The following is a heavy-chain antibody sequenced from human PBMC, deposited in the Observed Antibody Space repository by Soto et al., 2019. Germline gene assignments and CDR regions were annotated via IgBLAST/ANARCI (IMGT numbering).Heavy chain of an antibody. Sequence: GVSLRLSCAASEFTFSTYAMSWVRQAPGKGLEWVSAISGSGGSTYYAGSVKGRFTISRDTSKNTLYLQMNSLRAEDTALYYCAKSYSSNWYDYFDYWGQGTLVTVSS. CDR3: AKSYSSNWYDYFDY. CDR1: EFTFSTYA. V-gene: IGHV3-23*01. CDR2: ISGSGGST. D-gene: IGHD6-13*01. J-gene: IGHJ4*02.